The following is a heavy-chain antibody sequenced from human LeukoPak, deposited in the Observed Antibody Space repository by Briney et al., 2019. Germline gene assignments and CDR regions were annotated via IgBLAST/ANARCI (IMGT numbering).Heavy chain of an antibody. Sequence: GGSLRLSCAASGFTFSSYAMSWVRQAPGKGLEWVSTISGGGDATYYADSVKGRFTISRDNSENTLFLQMNSLRAEDTAVYYCATRSGYSSGWYVYWGQGTLVTVSS. CDR3: ATRSGYSSGWYVY. D-gene: IGHD6-19*01. J-gene: IGHJ4*02. CDR2: ISGGGDAT. CDR1: GFTFSSYA. V-gene: IGHV3-23*01.